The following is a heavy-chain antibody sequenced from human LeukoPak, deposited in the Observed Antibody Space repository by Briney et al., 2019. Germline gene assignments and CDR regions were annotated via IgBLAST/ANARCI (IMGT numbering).Heavy chain of an antibody. V-gene: IGHV4-59*01. CDR2: AHYSGSG. CDR1: GASIRTYH. J-gene: IGHJ4*02. CDR3: ARDEINYGSGSYFDF. D-gene: IGHD3-10*01. Sequence: PSATLSLPCTVSGASIRTYHWNWIRQSPGKGLEWIGSAHYSGSGNHNPSLQSRLTISVDTSKNQVSLKLSSITAADTAVYYCARDEINYGSGSYFDFWGQGTLVTVSS.